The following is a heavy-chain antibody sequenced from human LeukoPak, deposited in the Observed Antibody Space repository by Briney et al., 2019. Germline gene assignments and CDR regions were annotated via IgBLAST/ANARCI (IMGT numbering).Heavy chain of an antibody. CDR2: VSDSGST. Sequence: SETLSLTCTVSRGSISGFYWSWIRQPPGKGLEWIGYVSDSGSTNYNSSLRSRVTISVDTSKNQFSLKLSSVTAADTAVYYCARDRGYCSGGSCYRWFDPWGQGTLVTVSS. J-gene: IGHJ5*02. CDR1: RGSISGFY. D-gene: IGHD2-15*01. V-gene: IGHV4-59*01. CDR3: ARDRGYCSGGSCYRWFDP.